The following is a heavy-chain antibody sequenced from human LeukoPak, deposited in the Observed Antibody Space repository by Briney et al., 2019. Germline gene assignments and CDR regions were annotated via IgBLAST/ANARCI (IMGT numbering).Heavy chain of an antibody. V-gene: IGHV3-23*01. CDR2: ISGSGDTT. D-gene: IGHD3-10*01. CDR3: ASLWFGELFDS. CDR1: GFTFSSYA. J-gene: IGHJ4*02. Sequence: GGSLRLSCAASGFTFSSYALTWVRQAPGKGLEWVSTISGSGDTTYYADSAKGRVTISRDNSRNTLYLQLSSLRAEDTAVYYCASLWFGELFDSWGQGTLVTVSS.